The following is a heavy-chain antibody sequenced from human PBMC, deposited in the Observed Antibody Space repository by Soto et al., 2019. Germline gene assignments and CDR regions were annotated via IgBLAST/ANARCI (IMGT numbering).Heavy chain of an antibody. CDR3: ATIGIVGATSVDY. D-gene: IGHD1-26*01. Sequence: SETLSLTCTVSGGSVTSRSYYWSWIRQPPGKGLEWIGYISTSGSTNDNPSLKSRVTISLDTSKNQPSLKLSSVTAADTAVYYCATIGIVGATSVDYWGQGALVTVSS. CDR2: ISTSGST. J-gene: IGHJ4*02. V-gene: IGHV4-61*01. CDR1: GGSVTSRSYY.